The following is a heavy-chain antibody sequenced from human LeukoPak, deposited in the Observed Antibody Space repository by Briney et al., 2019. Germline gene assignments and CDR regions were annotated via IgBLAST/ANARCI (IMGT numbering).Heavy chain of an antibody. J-gene: IGHJ4*02. CDR3: ARLGWGNYFDY. CDR1: GFPFISYE. D-gene: IGHD2-15*01. CDR2: ISSGGTTI. Sequence: GGSLRLSCVVSGFPFISYETNWVRQAPGKGLEWVSYISSGGTTIYYADSVKGRFSISRDNAKNSLYLQMNSLRAQDTAVYYCARLGWGNYFDYWGQGTLVTVSS. V-gene: IGHV3-48*03.